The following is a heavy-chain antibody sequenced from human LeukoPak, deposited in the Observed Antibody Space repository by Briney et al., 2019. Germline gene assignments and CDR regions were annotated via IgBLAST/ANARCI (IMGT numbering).Heavy chain of an antibody. Sequence: SETLSLTCSVSGGSIVSSTFYWGWVRQPPGKGLEWIGIIYHSGSTYYNSSLKSRITISVDTSKNTLSLKLNSVTAADTAVYYCARENWRDGYVGSKWGQGTLVTVSS. V-gene: IGHV4-39*07. J-gene: IGHJ4*02. CDR3: ARENWRDGYVGSK. CDR2: IYHSGST. CDR1: GGSIVSSTFY. D-gene: IGHD5-24*01.